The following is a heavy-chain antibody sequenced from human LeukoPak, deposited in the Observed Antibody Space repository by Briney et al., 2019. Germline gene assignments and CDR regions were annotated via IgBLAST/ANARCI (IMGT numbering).Heavy chain of an antibody. J-gene: IGHJ5*01. CDR2: ISAYNGNT. D-gene: IGHD4-17*01. CDR3: ARDESYGDYNNWFDP. Sequence: GASVKVSCKASGYTFVNYGISWVRQAPGQGLEWMGWISAYNGNTNYAQKFQGRVTITTDTSTSTAYMELRSLRSDDTAVYYCARDESYGDYNNWFDPSGQGTLVTVS. CDR1: GYTFVNYG. V-gene: IGHV1-18*01.